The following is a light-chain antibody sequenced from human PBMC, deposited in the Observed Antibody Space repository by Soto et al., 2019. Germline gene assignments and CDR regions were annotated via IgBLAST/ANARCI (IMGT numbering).Light chain of an antibody. CDR3: AAWDDSLSGYV. J-gene: IGLJ1*01. V-gene: IGLV1-47*01. Sequence: SVLTQPPSASGTPGQRVTISCSGSSYNNGSNYVYWYQQLPGTAPKLLIYRNNQRPSGVPDRFSGSKSGTSASLAISGLRSEDEADYYCAAWDDSLSGYVFGTGTKVTVL. CDR2: RNN. CDR1: SYNNGSNY.